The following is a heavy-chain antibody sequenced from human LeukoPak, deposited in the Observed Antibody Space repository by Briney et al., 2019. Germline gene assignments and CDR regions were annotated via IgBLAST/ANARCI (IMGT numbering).Heavy chain of an antibody. J-gene: IGHJ6*03. D-gene: IGHD3-3*01. CDR3: ARDLLGDDFWSGYNHLYYYYYMDV. V-gene: IGHV3-21*01. Sequence: AGGSLRLSCAASGFTFSSYSMNWVRQAPGKGLEWVSPISSSSSYIYYADSVKGRFTISRDNAKNSLYLQMNSLRAEDTAVYYCARDLLGDDFWSGYNHLYYYYYMDVWGKGTTVTVSS. CDR1: GFTFSSYS. CDR2: ISSSSSYI.